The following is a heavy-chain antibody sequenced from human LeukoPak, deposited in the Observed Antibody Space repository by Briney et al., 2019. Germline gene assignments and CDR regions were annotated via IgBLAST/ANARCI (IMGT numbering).Heavy chain of an antibody. J-gene: IGHJ1*01. CDR1: GFTFRASG. CDR3: AKGEFWTGQAEYFQH. D-gene: IGHD3/OR15-3a*01. CDR2: IWNDGNKK. V-gene: IGHV3-33*07. Sequence: GGSLRLSCAASGFTFRASGMYWVRQAPGKGLEWVAMIWNDGNKKNHSDSVKGRFVISRDNPRDTLYLQMNSLRAEDTAVYYCAKGEFWTGQAEYFQHWGQGTLVTVSS.